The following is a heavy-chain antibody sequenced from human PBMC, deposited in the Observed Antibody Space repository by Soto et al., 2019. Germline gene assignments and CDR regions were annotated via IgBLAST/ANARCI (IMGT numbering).Heavy chain of an antibody. V-gene: IGHV3-30*04. J-gene: IGHJ4*02. D-gene: IGHD1-26*01. CDR2: ISYDGRNK. Sequence: GGSLRLSCAASGFTFSSYAMHWVRQAPGKGLEWVALISYDGRNKYNADSVKGRFTISRDNSKNTLYLQMNSLRAEDTAVYYCARDLGIIVGGSPHWGQGTLVTVSS. CDR3: ARDLGIIVGGSPH. CDR1: GFTFSSYA.